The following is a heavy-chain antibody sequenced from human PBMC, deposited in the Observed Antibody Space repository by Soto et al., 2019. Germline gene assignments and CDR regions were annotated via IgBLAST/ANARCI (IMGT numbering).Heavy chain of an antibody. CDR1: GGSFGKSA. V-gene: IGHV1-69*13. J-gene: IGHJ4*02. Sequence: SVKVSCKASGGSFGKSAINWVRQTPGQGLDWLGGFIPVYRTLNYAQKFQGRVTITADESTGTAYMTLSSLASDDTAVYYCATGVIWIGYFTVDSWGQGTRVTVSS. CDR2: FIPVYRTL. CDR3: ATGVIWIGYFTVDS. D-gene: IGHD3-3*01.